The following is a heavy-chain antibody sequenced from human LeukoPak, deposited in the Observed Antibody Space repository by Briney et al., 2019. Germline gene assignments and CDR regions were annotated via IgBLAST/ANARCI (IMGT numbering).Heavy chain of an antibody. J-gene: IGHJ4*02. CDR3: ARDWGVGRRDY. CDR1: GFIFSDYY. V-gene: IGHV3-11*01. CDR2: ISSSASSI. D-gene: IGHD3-10*01. Sequence: GGSLRLSCAASGFIFSDYYMSWIRQAPGKGLEWVSYISSSASSIYYADSVKGRFTISRDSVKNSLYLQMNSLRAEDTAVYYCARDWGVGRRDYWGQGTLVTVSS.